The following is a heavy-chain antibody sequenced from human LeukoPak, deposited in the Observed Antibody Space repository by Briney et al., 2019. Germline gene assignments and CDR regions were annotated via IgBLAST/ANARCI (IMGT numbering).Heavy chain of an antibody. D-gene: IGHD2-15*01. CDR2: IIPIFGTA. J-gene: IGHJ5*02. CDR3: ARAIVVVVAATPVLNWFDH. Sequence: SVKVSCKASGGTFSSYAISWVRQAPGQGLEWMGGIIPIFGTANYAQKFQGRVTITADESTSTAYMELSSLRSEDTAVYHCARAIVVVVAATPVLNWFDHWGQGTLVTVSS. V-gene: IGHV1-69*01. CDR1: GGTFSSYA.